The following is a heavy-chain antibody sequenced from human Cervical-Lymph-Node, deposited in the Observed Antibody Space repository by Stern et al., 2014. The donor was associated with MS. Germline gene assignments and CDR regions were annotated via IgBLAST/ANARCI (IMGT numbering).Heavy chain of an antibody. CDR1: GGSISNAGFY. D-gene: IGHD6-13*01. CDR2: ILYSGST. J-gene: IGHJ1*01. CDR3: ARVVRSWTFQH. Sequence: QLQLQESGPGLVKPSQTLSLTCTVSGGSISNAGFYWSWIRQHPGPGLEWIGYILYSGSTSYNPSLKRPVTISVDTSKNQFSLRLNSVTAADTAVYYCARVVRSWTFQHWGQGTLVTVSS. V-gene: IGHV4-31*01.